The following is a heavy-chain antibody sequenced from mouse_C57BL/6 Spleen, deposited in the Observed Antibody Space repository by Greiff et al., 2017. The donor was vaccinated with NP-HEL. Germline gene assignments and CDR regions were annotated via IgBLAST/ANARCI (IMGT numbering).Heavy chain of an antibody. D-gene: IGHD1-1*01. Sequence: VLLQQSGAELARPGASVKLSCKASGYTFPSHGISWVKQRTGQGLELIGEIYPRSGNTYYHDKFKGQATLTAAKSSSTAYMELRSLTSEDSAVYFCARCLITTNLYYFDYWGQGTTLTVSS. V-gene: IGHV1-81*01. CDR1: GYTFPSHG. J-gene: IGHJ2*01. CDR3: ARCLITTNLYYFDY. CDR2: IYPRSGNT.